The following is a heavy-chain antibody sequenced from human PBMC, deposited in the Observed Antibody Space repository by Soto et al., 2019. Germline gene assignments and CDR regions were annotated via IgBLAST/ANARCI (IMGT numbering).Heavy chain of an antibody. Sequence: PGGSLRLSCAASGFTFSTYAMSWVRQAPGKGLEWVSGISSSGGSTNHADSVKGRFIISRDNSKNTLYLQMNSLRAEDTAVYYCAKDYSYQYYLDYWGQGTLVTVSS. D-gene: IGHD3-16*02. J-gene: IGHJ4*02. CDR2: ISSSGGST. CDR1: GFTFSTYA. CDR3: AKDYSYQYYLDY. V-gene: IGHV3-23*01.